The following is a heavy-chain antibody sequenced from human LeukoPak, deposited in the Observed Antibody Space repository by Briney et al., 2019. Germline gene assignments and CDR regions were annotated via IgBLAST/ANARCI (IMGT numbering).Heavy chain of an antibody. D-gene: IGHD6-19*01. V-gene: IGHV4-34*01. CDR2: INHSGST. CDR3: ARAPVAGHDY. CDR1: GGSFSDYD. Sequence: SETLSLTCAVYGGSFSDYDWSWIRQSPGKGLEWIGEINHSGSTNSNPSLKSRVTISVDTSKNQFSLKLSSVTAADTAVYYCARAPVAGHDYWGQGALVTVSS. J-gene: IGHJ4*02.